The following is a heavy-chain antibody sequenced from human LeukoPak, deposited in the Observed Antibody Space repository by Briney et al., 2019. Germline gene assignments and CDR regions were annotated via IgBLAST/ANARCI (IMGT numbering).Heavy chain of an antibody. V-gene: IGHV4-39*02. D-gene: IGHD5-18*01. CDR1: GGSISSSSYC. J-gene: IGHJ3*02. CDR2: VSHSGST. CDR3: ARPDQRGYSYDYSAFDI. Sequence: KTSETLSLTCTVSGGSISSSSYCWGWIRQPPGKGLEWIASVSHSGSTYYNPSLESRVTISVDTSKSHVSLMLSSVSAADTAVYYCARPDQRGYSYDYSAFDIWGQGTMVTVSS.